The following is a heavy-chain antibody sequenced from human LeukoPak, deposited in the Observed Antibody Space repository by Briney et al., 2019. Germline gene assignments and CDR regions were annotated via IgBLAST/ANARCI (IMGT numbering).Heavy chain of an antibody. J-gene: IGHJ4*02. Sequence: SETLSLTCTVSTGSINSYYWNWIRQPPGKGLEWVGYIYYSGTTKYNPSLKSRVTISLDTSKNQFSLKLSSVTAADTAVYHCARDSGSGSRYFDYWGQGTLVTVSS. CDR3: ARDSGSGSRYFDY. V-gene: IGHV4-59*01. CDR1: TGSINSYY. D-gene: IGHD3-10*01. CDR2: IYYSGTT.